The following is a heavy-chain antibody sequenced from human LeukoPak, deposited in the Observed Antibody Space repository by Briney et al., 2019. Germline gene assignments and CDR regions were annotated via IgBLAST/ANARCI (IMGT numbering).Heavy chain of an antibody. V-gene: IGHV4-39*07. CDR1: GGSISSSSYY. CDR3: ARAGYSSSWPLFGY. CDR2: IYYSGST. D-gene: IGHD6-13*01. J-gene: IGHJ4*02. Sequence: PSETLSLTCTVSGGSISSSSYYWGWIRQPPGKGLEWIGSIYYSGSTYYNPSLKSRVTISVDTSKNQFSLKLSSVTAADTAVYYCARAGYSSSWPLFGYWGQGTLVTVSS.